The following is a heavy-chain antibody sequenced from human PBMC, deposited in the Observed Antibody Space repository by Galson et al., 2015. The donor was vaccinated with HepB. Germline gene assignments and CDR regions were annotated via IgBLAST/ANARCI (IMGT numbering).Heavy chain of an antibody. D-gene: IGHD4-17*01. V-gene: IGHV3-30*04. CDR3: ARDRCYCYYGMDV. CDR1: GFTFSSYA. CDR2: ISYDGSNK. Sequence: SLRLSCAASGFTFSSYAMHWVRQAPGKGLEWVAVISYDGSNKYYADSVKGRFTISRDNAKNTLYLQMNSLRAEDTAVYYCARDRCYCYYGMDVWGQGTTVTVSS. J-gene: IGHJ6*02.